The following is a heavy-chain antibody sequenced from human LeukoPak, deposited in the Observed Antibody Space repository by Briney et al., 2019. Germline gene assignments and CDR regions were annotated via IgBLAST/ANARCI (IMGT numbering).Heavy chain of an antibody. V-gene: IGHV3-11*04. Sequence: PGGSLRLSCAGSGFSFSDYHMSWIRQAPGKGLEWVSYISYSGDTIYYADSVKGRFTITRDNAKNSLYLQMNSLRAEDTAVYYCASPIYGSGSYNPLYYYYMDVWGKGTTVTVSS. J-gene: IGHJ6*03. CDR1: GFSFSDYH. CDR2: ISYSGDTI. CDR3: ASPIYGSGSYNPLYYYYMDV. D-gene: IGHD3-10*01.